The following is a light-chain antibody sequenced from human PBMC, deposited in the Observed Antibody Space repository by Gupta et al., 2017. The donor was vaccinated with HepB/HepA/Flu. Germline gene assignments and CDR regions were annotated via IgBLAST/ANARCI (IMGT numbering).Light chain of an antibody. CDR1: QSVSSN. CDR3: QQYNNWPPLT. CDR2: GAS. V-gene: IGKV3-15*01. J-gene: IGKJ4*01. Sequence: IVMTQSPATLSVAPGERSTLSCRASQSVSSNLAWYQQKPGQAPRLLIYGASTRDTGITARFSGSGSGIEFTLTISSMQSEDFAVYYCQQYNNWPPLTFGGGTKVEIK.